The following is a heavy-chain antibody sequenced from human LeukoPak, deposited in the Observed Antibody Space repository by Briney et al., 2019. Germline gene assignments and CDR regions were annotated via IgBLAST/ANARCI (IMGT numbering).Heavy chain of an antibody. J-gene: IGHJ4*02. D-gene: IGHD5-24*01. CDR2: ISSSSSYI. CDR3: ARGGRWLQLWDY. Sequence: GGSLRLSCAASGFTFSSYSMNWVRQAPGKGLEWVSSISSSSSYIYYADSVEGRFTISRDNAKNSLYLQMNSLRAEDTAVYYCARGGRWLQLWDYWGQGTLVTVSS. V-gene: IGHV3-21*01. CDR1: GFTFSSYS.